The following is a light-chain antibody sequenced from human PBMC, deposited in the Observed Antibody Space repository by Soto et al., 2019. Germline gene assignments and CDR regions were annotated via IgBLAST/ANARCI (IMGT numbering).Light chain of an antibody. CDR3: QQYGSSPDT. Sequence: EIVLTQSPGTLSLSPGERATLSCRASQSVSSSYLAWYQQKPGQAPRLLIYGASSRANGIPDRFSGSGSGTDFTLTISRLETEDFAVYYCQQYGSSPDTFGQGTKVEIK. CDR1: QSVSSSY. V-gene: IGKV3-20*01. CDR2: GAS. J-gene: IGKJ1*01.